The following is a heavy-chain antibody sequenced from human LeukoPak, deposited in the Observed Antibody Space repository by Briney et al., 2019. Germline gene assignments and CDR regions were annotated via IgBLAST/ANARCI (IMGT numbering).Heavy chain of an antibody. CDR3: AKKGGYGSGSSHSDY. V-gene: IGHV3-23*01. D-gene: IGHD3-10*01. J-gene: IGHJ4*02. CDR1: GGSISSSSYY. Sequence: TSETLSLTCTVSGGSISSSSYYWGWIRQPPGKGLEWVSAISGSGGSTYYADSVKGRFTISRDNSKNTLYLQMNSLRAEDTAVYYCAKKGGYGSGSSHSDYWGQGTLVTVSS. CDR2: ISGSGGST.